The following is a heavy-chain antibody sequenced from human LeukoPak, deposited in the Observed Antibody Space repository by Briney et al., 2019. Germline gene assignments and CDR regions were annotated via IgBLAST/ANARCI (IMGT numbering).Heavy chain of an antibody. V-gene: IGHV4-4*07. J-gene: IGHJ4*02. Sequence: SETLSLTCTVSGGSISSYYWSWIRQPAGKGLEWIGRIRTSGSTNYNPSLKSRVTMSGDTSKNQFSLKLSSVTAADTAVYYCARDRYYYDSSGGRGLDYWGQGTLVTVSS. D-gene: IGHD3-22*01. CDR3: ARDRYYYDSSGGRGLDY. CDR2: IRTSGST. CDR1: GGSISSYY.